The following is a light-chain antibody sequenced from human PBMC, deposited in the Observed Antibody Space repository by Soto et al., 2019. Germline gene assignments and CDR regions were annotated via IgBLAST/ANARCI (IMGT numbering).Light chain of an antibody. J-gene: IGKJ4*01. V-gene: IGKV3-20*01. CDR1: QRVGRNY. Sequence: IVLTQSPGTLSVSPGERATLSCRASQRVGRNYLAWYQQTPGQAPRLLIYEASSRGTGIPDRLSGSGSGTDVTVTISRLQPEDFAVYYCPQYASSPLPCGGGPKVEPK. CDR2: EAS. CDR3: PQYASSPLP.